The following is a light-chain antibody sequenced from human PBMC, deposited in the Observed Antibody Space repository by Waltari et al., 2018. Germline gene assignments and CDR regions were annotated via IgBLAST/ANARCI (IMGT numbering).Light chain of an antibody. CDR3: QQYDGSVLT. Sequence: IVLTQSPDTLSVSPGQRATLSCRASQTINNNFLVWYQQKPGQAPRLIIHGASSGATGFPDRFSGSGSGTDFTLTISNLEPEDFAVYYCQQYDGSVLTFGGGTKVEI. V-gene: IGKV3-20*01. CDR1: QTINNNF. CDR2: GAS. J-gene: IGKJ4*01.